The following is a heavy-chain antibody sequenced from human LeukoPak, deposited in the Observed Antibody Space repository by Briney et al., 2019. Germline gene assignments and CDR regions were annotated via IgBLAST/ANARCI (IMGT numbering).Heavy chain of an antibody. CDR3: ARLRSSWYGNNWFDP. Sequence: GASVKVSCKASGYTFTGYYMHWVRQAPGQGLEWMGWISAYNGNTNYAQKLQGRVTMTTDTSTSTAYMELRSLRSDDTAVYYCARLRSSWYGNNWFDPWGQGTLVTVSS. D-gene: IGHD6-13*01. CDR2: ISAYNGNT. J-gene: IGHJ5*02. V-gene: IGHV1-18*04. CDR1: GYTFTGYY.